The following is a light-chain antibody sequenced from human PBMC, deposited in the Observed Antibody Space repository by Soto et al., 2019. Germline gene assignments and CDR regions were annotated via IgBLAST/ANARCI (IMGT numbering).Light chain of an antibody. Sequence: QSALTQPASVSGSPGQSITISCTGTSSDVGSYNLVSWYQQHPGKAPKLMIYEGSKRPSGVSNRFSGSKSGNTASLTISGLQAEDEAHYYCCSYAGSSTHVFGTGTKLTV. J-gene: IGLJ1*01. V-gene: IGLV2-23*01. CDR3: CSYAGSSTHV. CDR1: SSDVGSYNL. CDR2: EGS.